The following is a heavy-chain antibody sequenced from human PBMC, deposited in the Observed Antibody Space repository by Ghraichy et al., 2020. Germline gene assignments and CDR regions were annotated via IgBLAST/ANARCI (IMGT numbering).Heavy chain of an antibody. Sequence: GGSLRLSCAASGFTFSSYWMSWVRQAPGKGLEWVANIKQDGSEKYYVDSVKGRFTISRDNAKNSLYLQMNSLRAEDTAVYYCARETPEGVEDGDYADYYYYYMDVWGKGTTVTVSS. D-gene: IGHD4-17*01. J-gene: IGHJ6*03. CDR3: ARETPEGVEDGDYADYYYYYMDV. CDR1: GFTFSSYW. CDR2: IKQDGSEK. V-gene: IGHV3-7*01.